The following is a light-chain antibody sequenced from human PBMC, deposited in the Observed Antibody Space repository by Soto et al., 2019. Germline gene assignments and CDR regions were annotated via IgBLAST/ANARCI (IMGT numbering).Light chain of an antibody. J-gene: IGKJ2*01. CDR1: QSVSSN. CDR2: GAS. Sequence: EIVMTQSPATLSVSPGERAALSCRASQSVSSNFAWYQQKPGQAPRLLIYGASTRARGIPARFSGSGSGTEFTLTISSLQSEDFAVYYCQQYNKCPYTFGQGTKVEIK. V-gene: IGKV3-15*01. CDR3: QQYNKCPYT.